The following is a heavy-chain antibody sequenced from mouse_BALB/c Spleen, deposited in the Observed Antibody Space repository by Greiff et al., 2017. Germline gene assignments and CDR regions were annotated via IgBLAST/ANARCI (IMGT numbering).Heavy chain of an antibody. J-gene: IGHJ3*01. V-gene: IGHV4-1*02. CDR2: INPDSSTI. D-gene: IGHD2-14*01. CDR1: GFDFSRYW. CDR3: ARQDYRFAWFAY. Sequence: EVQLQESGGGLVQPGGSLKLSCAASGFDFSRYWMSWVRQAPGKGLEWIGEINPDSSTINYTPSLKDKFIISRDNAKNTLYLQMSKVRSEDTALYYCARQDYRFAWFAYWGQGTLVTVSA.